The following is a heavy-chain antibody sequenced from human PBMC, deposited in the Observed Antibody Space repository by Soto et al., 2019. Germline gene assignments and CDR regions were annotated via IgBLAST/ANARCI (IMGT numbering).Heavy chain of an antibody. CDR3: ASETYYYDSSGYQDAFDI. Sequence: ASVKVSCKASGCTFTCYAISWVRQAPGQGLEWMGGIIPIFGTANYAQRFQGRVTITADESTSTAYMELSSLRSEDTAVYYCASETYYYDSSGYQDAFDIWGKGTMVTVSS. V-gene: IGHV1-69*13. CDR2: IIPIFGTA. D-gene: IGHD3-22*01. J-gene: IGHJ3*02. CDR1: GCTFTCYA.